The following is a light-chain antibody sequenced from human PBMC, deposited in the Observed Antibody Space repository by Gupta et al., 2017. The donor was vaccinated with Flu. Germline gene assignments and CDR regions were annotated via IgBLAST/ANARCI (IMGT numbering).Light chain of an antibody. CDR1: NIGSKA. CDR2: DDS. Sequence: GGNNIGSKAVHWYQQKPGQAPVLIVNDDSDRPSGIPERFSGSNSGNTATLTITRVEAGDEADYYCQVWDSSNDHVVFGGGTKLTVL. J-gene: IGLJ2*01. V-gene: IGLV3-21*02. CDR3: QVWDSSNDHVV.